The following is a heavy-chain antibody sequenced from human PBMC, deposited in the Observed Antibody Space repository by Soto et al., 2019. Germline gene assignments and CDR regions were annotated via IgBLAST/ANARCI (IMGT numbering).Heavy chain of an antibody. CDR1: GFTFSSYG. CDR2: IWYDGSNK. CDR3: AGSSGYYVSDY. J-gene: IGHJ4*02. Sequence: QVQLVESGGGVVQPGRSLRLSCAASGFTFSSYGIHWVRQAPGKGLEWVAVIWYDGSNKYYADSVKGRFTISRDNSKNTLSLQRNSLRAEDTAVYDCAGSSGYYVSDYWGQGTLVTVSS. V-gene: IGHV3-33*01. D-gene: IGHD3-22*01.